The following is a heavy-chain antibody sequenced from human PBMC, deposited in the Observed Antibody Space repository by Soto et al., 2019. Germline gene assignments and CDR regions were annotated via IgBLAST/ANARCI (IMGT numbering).Heavy chain of an antibody. CDR3: AKASSGSYPSQWYFDL. CDR2: ISGSGGST. CDR1: GFSFSSFA. Sequence: EVQLLESGGGLVQPGGSLRLSCAASGFSFSSFAKSWVRQPPGKGLEWVSGISGSGGSTYYADSVKGRFTISRDNSKNTLDLQMNSLTAEDTAIYDCAKASSGSYPSQWYFDLWGRGTLDTVSS. J-gene: IGHJ2*01. D-gene: IGHD1-26*01. V-gene: IGHV3-23*01.